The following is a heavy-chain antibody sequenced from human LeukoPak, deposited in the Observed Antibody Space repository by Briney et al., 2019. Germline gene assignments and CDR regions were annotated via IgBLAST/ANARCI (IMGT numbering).Heavy chain of an antibody. CDR3: AKVVYDFWSGYDY. Sequence: GGSLRLSCAASGFTFRSYAMNWVRQAPGKGLEWVSIISGSGDSTYYSDSVKGRFTISRDNSKNTLYLQMNSLRAEDTAVYYCAKVVYDFWSGYDYWGQGTLVTVSS. D-gene: IGHD3-3*01. CDR2: ISGSGDST. V-gene: IGHV3-23*01. CDR1: GFTFRSYA. J-gene: IGHJ4*02.